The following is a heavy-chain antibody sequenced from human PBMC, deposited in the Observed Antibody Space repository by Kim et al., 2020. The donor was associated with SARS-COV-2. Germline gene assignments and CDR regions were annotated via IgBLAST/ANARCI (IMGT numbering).Heavy chain of an antibody. J-gene: IGHJ4*02. Sequence: TNYHPPLKSRVTISVDTSKNQFSLKLSSVTAADTAVYYCARGYLADYFDYWGQGTLVTVSS. CDR3: ARGYLADYFDY. D-gene: IGHD2-2*02. CDR2: T. V-gene: IGHV4-59*09.